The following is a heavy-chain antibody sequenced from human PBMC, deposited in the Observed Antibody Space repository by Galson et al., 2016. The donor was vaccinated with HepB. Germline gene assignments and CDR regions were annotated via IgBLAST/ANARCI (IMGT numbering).Heavy chain of an antibody. Sequence: SLRLSCAASEFIFSSYSMNWVRQAPGKGLEWVSSISSSSNYIYYADSVKGRFTISRDNAKKSLYLKMNSLRAEDTAVYYCARWSNYDILTGYYIVHHGMDVWGQGTTVTVSS. CDR1: EFIFSSYS. D-gene: IGHD3-9*01. J-gene: IGHJ6*02. V-gene: IGHV3-21*01. CDR3: ARWSNYDILTGYYIVHHGMDV. CDR2: ISSSSNYI.